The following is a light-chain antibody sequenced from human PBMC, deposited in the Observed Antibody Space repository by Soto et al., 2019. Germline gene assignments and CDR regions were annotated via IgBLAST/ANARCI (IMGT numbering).Light chain of an antibody. J-gene: IGLJ1*01. CDR3: QSYDSSLSGYV. V-gene: IGLV1-40*01. CDR2: GNS. Sequence: QSVLTQPPSVSGAPGQRVTISCTGRSSNIGAGYDVHWYQQLPGTAPKLLIHGNSNRPSGVPDRFSGSKSGTSASLAITGLQAEDEADYYCQSYDSSLSGYVFGTGTKLTVL. CDR1: SSNIGAGYD.